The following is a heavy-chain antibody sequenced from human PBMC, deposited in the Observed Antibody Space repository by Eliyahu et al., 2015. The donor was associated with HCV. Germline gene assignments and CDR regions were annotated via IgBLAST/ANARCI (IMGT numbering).Heavy chain of an antibody. Sequence: QVQLQESGPGLVKPSETLSLTCTVXGGXIXSYXWXWTRQPPGKGLEWIGYIYYSGSTNYNPSLKSRVTISVDTSKNQFSLKLSSVTAADTAVYYCARDRPGITIFGVAHYYYYGMDVWGQGTTVTVSS. D-gene: IGHD3-3*01. CDR2: IYYSGST. J-gene: IGHJ6*02. CDR1: GGXIXSYX. CDR3: ARDRPGITIFGVAHYYYYGMDV. V-gene: IGHV4-59*01.